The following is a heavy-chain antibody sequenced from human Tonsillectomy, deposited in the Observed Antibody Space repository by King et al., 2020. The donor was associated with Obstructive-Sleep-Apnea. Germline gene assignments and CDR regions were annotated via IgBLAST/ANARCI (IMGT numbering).Heavy chain of an antibody. V-gene: IGHV4-59*01. CDR1: GGSISSYY. Sequence: VQLQESGPGLVKPSETLSLTCTVSGGSISSYYWSWIRQPPGKGLEWIGYIYYSGSTNYNPSLKSRVTISVDTSKNQFSLKLSSVTAADTAVYYCARVKLALTTYYYYYGMDVWGQGTTVTVSS. CDR3: ARVKLALTTYYYYYGMDV. J-gene: IGHJ6*02. CDR2: IYYSGST. D-gene: IGHD4-17*01.